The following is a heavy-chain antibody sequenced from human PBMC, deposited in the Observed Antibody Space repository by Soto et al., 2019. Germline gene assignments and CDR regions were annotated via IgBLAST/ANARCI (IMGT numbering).Heavy chain of an antibody. D-gene: IGHD6-13*01. Sequence: ASVKVCCKASGFTFARYVIHWVRQAPGQGLEWVAWISPGDGNTQYSQNFQNRVIVSWXTXXTXXXMXLXXLRXEXTALYYCARDLISTPGALFDFWGQGTLVTVSS. V-gene: IGHV1-3*01. J-gene: IGHJ4*02. CDR1: GFTFARYV. CDR2: ISPGDGNT. CDR3: ARDLISTPGALFDF.